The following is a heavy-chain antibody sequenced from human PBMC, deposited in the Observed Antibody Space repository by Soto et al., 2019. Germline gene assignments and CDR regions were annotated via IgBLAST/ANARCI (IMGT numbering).Heavy chain of an antibody. J-gene: IGHJ4*02. Sequence: QVQLVESGGGVVRPGTSLRLSCEGSGFSFSDYGMKWVRQAPGKGLEWVAVIWYDGSVRRYADSVKGRFTISRDISKNTLYLQMNSLRVEDTAVYFCARGGKWELLLRLWGQGTLVTVSS. CDR3: ARGGKWELLLRL. CDR2: IWYDGSVR. D-gene: IGHD1-26*01. V-gene: IGHV3-33*01. CDR1: GFSFSDYG.